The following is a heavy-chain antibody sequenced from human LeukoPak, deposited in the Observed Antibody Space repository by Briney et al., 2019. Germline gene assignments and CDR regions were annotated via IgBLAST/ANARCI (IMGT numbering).Heavy chain of an antibody. J-gene: IGHJ5*02. D-gene: IGHD3-9*01. CDR1: GYSFTSYW. CDR3: ATGRDISWSDP. CDR2: IDPSDSYT. Sequence: GESLKISCKGSGYSFTSYWISWVRQMPGKGLEWMGRIDPSDSYTNYSPSFQGHVTISADKSISTAYLQWSSLKASDPAMYYCATGRDISWSDPWGQGTLVTVSS. V-gene: IGHV5-10-1*01.